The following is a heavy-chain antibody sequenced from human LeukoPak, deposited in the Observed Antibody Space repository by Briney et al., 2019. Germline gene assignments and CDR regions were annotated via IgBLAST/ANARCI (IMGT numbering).Heavy chain of an antibody. CDR2: IYYSGST. Sequence: SETLSLTCTVSGGSISSGGYYWSWIRQHPGKGLEWIGYIYYSGSTYYNPSLKSRVTISVDTSKSQFSLKLSSVTAADTAVYYCAREAVAGTVGVGYYFDYWGQGTLVTVSS. J-gene: IGHJ4*02. V-gene: IGHV4-31*03. D-gene: IGHD6-19*01. CDR1: GGSISSGGYY. CDR3: AREAVAGTVGVGYYFDY.